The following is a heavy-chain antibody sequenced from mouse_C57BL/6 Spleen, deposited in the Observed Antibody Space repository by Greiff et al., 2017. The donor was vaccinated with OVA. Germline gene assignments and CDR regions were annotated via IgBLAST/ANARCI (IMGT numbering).Heavy chain of an antibody. Sequence: EVKVVESGGGLVKPGGSLKLSCAASGFTFSSYAMSWVRQTPEKRLEWVATISDGGSYPYYPDNVTGRFTISRDNAKNNRYLQMSQLKSEDTAMYYCARDLDYYGSSDGYFDVWGTGTTVTVSS. J-gene: IGHJ1*03. CDR2: ISDGGSYP. CDR3: ARDLDYYGSSDGYFDV. CDR1: GFTFSSYA. V-gene: IGHV5-4*01. D-gene: IGHD1-1*01.